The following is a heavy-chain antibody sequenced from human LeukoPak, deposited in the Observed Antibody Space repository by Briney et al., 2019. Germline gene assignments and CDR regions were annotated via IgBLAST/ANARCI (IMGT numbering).Heavy chain of an antibody. D-gene: IGHD3-22*01. CDR3: ARAGPNYYDSSGYYQNFDY. CDR2: MNPNSGNT. Sequence: ASVKVSCKASGYTFTSYDINWVRQATGQGLELMGWMNPNSGNTGYAQKFQGRVTMARNTSISTAYMELSSLRSEDTAVYYCARAGPNYYDSSGYYQNFDYWGQGTLVTVSS. J-gene: IGHJ4*02. V-gene: IGHV1-8*01. CDR1: GYTFTSYD.